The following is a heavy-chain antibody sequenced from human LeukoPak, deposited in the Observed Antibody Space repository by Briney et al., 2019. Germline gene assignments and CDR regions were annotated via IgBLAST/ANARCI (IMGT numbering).Heavy chain of an antibody. D-gene: IGHD3-3*01. CDR2: INHSGST. CDR1: GGSFSGYY. CDR3: ASHPGWLLSNYFGY. Sequence: PSETLSLTCAVYGGSFSGYYWSWIRQPPGKGLEWIGEINHSGSTNYNPSLKSRVTISVDTSKNQFSLKLSSVTAADTAVYYCASHPGWLLSNYFGYWGQGTLVTVSS. V-gene: IGHV4-34*01. J-gene: IGHJ4*02.